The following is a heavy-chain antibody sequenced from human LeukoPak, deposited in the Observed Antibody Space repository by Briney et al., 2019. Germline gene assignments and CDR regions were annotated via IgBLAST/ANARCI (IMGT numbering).Heavy chain of an antibody. J-gene: IGHJ4*02. CDR1: GFTVSSNS. D-gene: IGHD1-14*01. CDR2: IYSGGGT. V-gene: IGHV3-53*01. CDR3: ARGEPFDY. Sequence: GGSLRLSCAASGFTVSSNSMSWVRQAPGKGLEWVSVIYSGGGTYCADSVKGRFAISRDNSKNTLYLQMNSLRADDTAVYYCARGEPFDYWGQGTLVTVSS.